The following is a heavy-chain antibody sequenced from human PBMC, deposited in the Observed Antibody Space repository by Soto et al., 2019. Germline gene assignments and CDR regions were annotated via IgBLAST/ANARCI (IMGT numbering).Heavy chain of an antibody. CDR2: IIPFTGTE. D-gene: IGHD3-3*01. Sequence: QVQLVQSGAEVKKPGSSVKVSCKASGDTFNSHSFTWVRQAPGQVLEWMGRIIPFTGTESHAQKFKDRITITADTYTGAVYLELHSLRPDDTAMYYWARAASTFGAASDYWGQGTRVTVSS. CDR3: ARAASTFGAASDY. J-gene: IGHJ4*02. V-gene: IGHV1-69*08. CDR1: GDTFNSHS.